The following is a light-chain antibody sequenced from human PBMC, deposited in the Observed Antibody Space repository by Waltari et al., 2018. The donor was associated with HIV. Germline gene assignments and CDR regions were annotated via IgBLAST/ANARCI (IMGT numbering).Light chain of an antibody. Sequence: DIQMTQTPLSLSASVGARVTISCRSSQNINSYLNRYQQKPGRAPQLLIYGALNLHTWAPRRFSARGSGTDFTLTITSLQPEDFSTYFCQQSYNLPVTFGGGTKVEV. CDR3: QQSYNLPVT. V-gene: IGKV1-39*01. CDR1: QNINSY. CDR2: GAL. J-gene: IGKJ4*01.